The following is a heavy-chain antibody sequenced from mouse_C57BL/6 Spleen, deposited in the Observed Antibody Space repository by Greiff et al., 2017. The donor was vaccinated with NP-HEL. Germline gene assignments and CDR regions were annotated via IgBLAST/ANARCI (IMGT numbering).Heavy chain of an antibody. J-gene: IGHJ3*01. CDR3: ARTGGGNDVPLAY. CDR1: GFSLTSYG. CDR2: IWSGGST. D-gene: IGHD2-2*01. V-gene: IGHV2-2*01. Sequence: VQLQESGPGLVQPSQSLSITCTVSGFSLTSYGVHWVRQSPGKGLEWLGVIWSGGSTDYNAAFISRLSISKDNSKSQVFFKMNSLQADDTAIYYCARTGGGNDVPLAYWGQGTLVTVSA.